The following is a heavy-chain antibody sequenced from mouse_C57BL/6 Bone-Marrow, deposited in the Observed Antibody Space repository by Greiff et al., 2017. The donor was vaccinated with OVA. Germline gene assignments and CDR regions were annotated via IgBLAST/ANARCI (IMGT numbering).Heavy chain of an antibody. CDR1: YTFSRRVH. CDR2: GQGLEWIG. CDR3: SEDSAVYYCASTVVATDYYAMDY. Sequence: QVQLQQSGPELARPWASVKISCQAFYTFSRRVHFAIRDTNYWMQWVKQRPGQGLEWIGAIYPGNGDTSYNQKFKGKATLTADKSSSTAYMQLSSLTSEDSAVYYCASTVVATDYYAMDYCGQGTSVTVSS. D-gene: IGHD1-1*01. J-gene: IGHJ4*01. V-gene: IGHV1-87*01.